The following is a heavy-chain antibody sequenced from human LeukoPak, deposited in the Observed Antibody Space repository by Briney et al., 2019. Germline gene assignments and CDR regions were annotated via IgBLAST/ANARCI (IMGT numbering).Heavy chain of an antibody. CDR3: TKLGHYWADGDYWADGS. CDR1: GFTFRNYG. J-gene: IGHJ5*02. CDR2: ISSSSSTI. D-gene: IGHD5-24*01. V-gene: IGHV3-48*02. Sequence: GGSLRLSCTTSGFTFRNYGMTWVRQAPGKGLEWVSYISSSSSTIFYADSVKGRFTISRDDAKNSLDLQMNSLRDDDTAMYYCTKLGHYWADGDYWADGSWGQGTLVTVSS.